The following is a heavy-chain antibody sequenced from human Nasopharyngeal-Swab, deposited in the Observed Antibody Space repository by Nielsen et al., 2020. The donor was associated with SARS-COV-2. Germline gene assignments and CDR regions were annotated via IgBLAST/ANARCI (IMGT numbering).Heavy chain of an antibody. J-gene: IGHJ4*02. CDR2: INPSGGST. Sequence: ASVKVSCMASGYTFTSYYMHWVRQAPGQGLEWMGIINPSGGSTSYAQKFQGRVTMTRDTSTSTVYMELSSLRSEDTAVYYCARSRRIAAAGPPPNYWGQGTLVTVSS. CDR1: GYTFTSYY. D-gene: IGHD6-13*01. CDR3: ARSRRIAAAGPPPNY. V-gene: IGHV1-46*01.